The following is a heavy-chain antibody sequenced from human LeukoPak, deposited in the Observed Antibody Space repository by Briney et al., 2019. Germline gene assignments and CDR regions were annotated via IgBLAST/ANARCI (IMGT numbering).Heavy chain of an antibody. V-gene: IGHV1-18*01. CDR3: ARDHLRYCSSTRCYTPLQMEGYYMDV. D-gene: IGHD2-2*01. Sequence: ASVKVSCKASGYTFTSYGISWVRQAPGQGLEWMGWISAYNGNTNYAQKLQGRVTMTTDTSTSTAYMELRSLRSDDTAVHYCARDHLRYCSSTRCYTPLQMEGYYMDVWGKGTTVTVSS. J-gene: IGHJ6*03. CDR1: GYTFTSYG. CDR2: ISAYNGNT.